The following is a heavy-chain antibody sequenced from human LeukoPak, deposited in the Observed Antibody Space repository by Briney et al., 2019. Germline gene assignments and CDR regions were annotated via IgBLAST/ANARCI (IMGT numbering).Heavy chain of an antibody. CDR2: IWYDGTNK. CDR3: ARATVTRWFDP. CDR1: EFALSSFG. D-gene: IGHD4-17*01. V-gene: IGHV3-33*01. Sequence: PGGSLRLSCAASEFALSSFGMHWVRQAPGKGLEWVAVIWYDGTNKYYADSVKGRFTISRDNSKNTLYLQMNSLRAEDTAVYYCARATVTRWFDPWGQGTLVTVSS. J-gene: IGHJ5*02.